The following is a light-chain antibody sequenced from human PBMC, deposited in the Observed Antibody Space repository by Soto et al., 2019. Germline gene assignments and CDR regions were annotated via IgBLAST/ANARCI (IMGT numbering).Light chain of an antibody. CDR1: SSNIGAGFD. J-gene: IGLJ1*01. V-gene: IGLV1-40*01. CDR2: GNS. Sequence: QSVLTQPPSVSGAPGQTVTISCTGSSSNIGAGFDVHWYQQLPGTAPKVLIYGNSQRPLGVPVRFSGSKSDTSASLAISGLLSEDEADYYCAAWDAGLFVFGSGTKLTVL. CDR3: AAWDAGLFV.